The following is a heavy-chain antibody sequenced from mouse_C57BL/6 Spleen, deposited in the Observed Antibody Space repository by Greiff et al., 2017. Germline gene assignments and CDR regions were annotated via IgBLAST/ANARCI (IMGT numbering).Heavy chain of an antibody. CDR1: GYTFTSYW. Sequence: VQLQQPGAEFVKPGASVKLSCKASGYTFTSYWMQWVKQRPGQGLEWIGEIDPSDSYTNYNQKFKGKATLTVDTSSSTAYMQLSSLTSEDSAVYYCARTSYYSKGGYFDYWGQGTTLTVSS. CDR2: IDPSDSYT. CDR3: ARTSYYSKGGYFDY. V-gene: IGHV1-50*01. D-gene: IGHD2-5*01. J-gene: IGHJ2*01.